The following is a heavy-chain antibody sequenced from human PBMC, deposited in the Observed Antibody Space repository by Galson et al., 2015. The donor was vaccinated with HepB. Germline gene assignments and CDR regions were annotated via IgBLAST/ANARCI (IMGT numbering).Heavy chain of an antibody. J-gene: IGHJ4*02. V-gene: IGHV3-30*03. CDR2: ISYDGSNK. D-gene: IGHD2-2*01. CDR3: ATIVVVPAAPDY. Sequence: SLRLSCAASGLTFSSYGMHWVRQAPGKGLEWVAVISYDGSNKCYADSVKGRFTISRDNSKNTLYLQMNSLRAEDTAVYYCATIVVVPAAPDYWGQGTLVTVAS. CDR1: GLTFSSYG.